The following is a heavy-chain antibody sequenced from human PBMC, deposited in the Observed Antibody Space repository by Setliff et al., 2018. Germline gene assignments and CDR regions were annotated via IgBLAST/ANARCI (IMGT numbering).Heavy chain of an antibody. CDR2: IYYSGST. CDR1: GGSFSTYY. CDR3: ARLWISYESNTYFYPKYFDF. J-gene: IGHJ4*02. Sequence: SETLSLTCAVYGGSFSTYYWSWVRQPPGKGLEWIGSIYYSGSTNYNPSLKSRVTISVDTSKNQFSLKLSSVTAADTAVYYCARLWISYESNTYFYPKYFDFWGQGTLVTVSS. V-gene: IGHV4-59*01. D-gene: IGHD3-22*01.